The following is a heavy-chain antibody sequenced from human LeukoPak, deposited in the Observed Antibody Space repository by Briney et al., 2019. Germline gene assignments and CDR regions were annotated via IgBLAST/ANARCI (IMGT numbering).Heavy chain of an antibody. V-gene: IGHV4-34*01. Sequence: SETLSLTCAVYGGSFSGYYWSWIRQPPGKGLEWIGEINHSGSTNYNPSLKSRVTISVDTSKNQFSLKLNSVTAADTAVYFCARVSSGWSYYFDYWGQGTLVTVSS. CDR3: ARVSSGWSYYFDY. D-gene: IGHD6-19*01. CDR2: INHSGST. CDR1: GGSFSGYY. J-gene: IGHJ4*02.